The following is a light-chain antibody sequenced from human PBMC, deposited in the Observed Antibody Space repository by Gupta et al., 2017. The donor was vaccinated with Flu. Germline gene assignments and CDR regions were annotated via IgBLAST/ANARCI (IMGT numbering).Light chain of an antibody. Sequence: LEQHLPGTAPRLLIYNDNQRPSGVPDRFSGSKSGTSASLAIGGLQSEDEADYYCAAWDDSLTALSADGSLTGLWVFGGGTKLSVL. V-gene: IGLV1-44*01. J-gene: IGLJ3*02. CDR3: AAWDDSLTALSADGSLTGLWV. CDR2: NDN.